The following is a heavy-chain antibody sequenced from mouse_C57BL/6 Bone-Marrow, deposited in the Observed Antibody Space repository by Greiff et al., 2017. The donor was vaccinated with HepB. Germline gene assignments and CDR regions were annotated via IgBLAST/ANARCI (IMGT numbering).Heavy chain of an antibody. V-gene: IGHV1-81*01. D-gene: IGHD1-1*01. CDR3: AREPYYYGNYFDY. CDR2: ISPRSGNT. CDR1: GYTFTSYG. J-gene: IGHJ2*01. Sequence: VQLQESGAELARPGASVKLSCKASGYTFTSYGISWVKQRTGQGLEWIGEISPRSGNTYYNEKFKGKATLTADKSSSTAYMELRSLTSEDSAVYFCAREPYYYGNYFDYWGQGTTLTVSS.